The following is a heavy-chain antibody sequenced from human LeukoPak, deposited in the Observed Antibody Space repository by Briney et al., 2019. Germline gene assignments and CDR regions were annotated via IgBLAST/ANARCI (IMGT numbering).Heavy chain of an antibody. CDR1: GFTFSSYS. CDR3: ATLDYYDKSPRILDY. V-gene: IGHV3-48*01. CDR2: ISSSSSTI. J-gene: IGHJ4*02. Sequence: GGSLRLSCAASGFTFSSYSMNWVRQAPGKGLEWVSYISSSSSTIYYADSVKGRFTISRDNAKNSLYLQMNSLRVEDTAVYYCATLDYYDKSPRILDYWGQGTLVTVSS. D-gene: IGHD3-22*01.